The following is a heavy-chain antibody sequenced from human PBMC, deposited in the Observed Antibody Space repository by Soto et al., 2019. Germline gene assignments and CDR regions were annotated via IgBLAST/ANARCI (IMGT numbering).Heavy chain of an antibody. V-gene: IGHV3-33*01. CDR3: ARVYSPNEPIDY. Sequence: QVQLVESGGGVVQPGRSLRLSCAASGFTFSSYGMHWVRQAPGKGLEWVAVIWYDGSNKYYADSVKGRFTISRDNSKNTLYLQMNSLRAEDTAVYYCARVYSPNEPIDYWGQGTLVTVSS. D-gene: IGHD2-15*01. CDR1: GFTFSSYG. CDR2: IWYDGSNK. J-gene: IGHJ4*02.